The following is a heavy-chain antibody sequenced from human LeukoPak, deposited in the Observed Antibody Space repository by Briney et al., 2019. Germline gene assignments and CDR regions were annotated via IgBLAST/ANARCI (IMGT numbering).Heavy chain of an antibody. CDR1: GFIFTSFA. V-gene: IGHV3-23*01. D-gene: IGHD1-26*01. CDR3: AKRERVGTTIGH. CDR2: ISTTGGTT. J-gene: IGHJ4*02. Sequence: PGGSLRLSCAAPGFIFTSFAMSWVRQAPGKGLEWVSAISTTGGTTYYADSVKGRFTISRDNSKNTLYLQMNSLRAGDTAVYYCAKRERVGTTIGHWGQGTLVTVSS.